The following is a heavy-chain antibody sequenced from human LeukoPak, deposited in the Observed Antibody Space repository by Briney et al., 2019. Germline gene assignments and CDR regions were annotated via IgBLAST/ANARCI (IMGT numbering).Heavy chain of an antibody. CDR1: GYTFTSYD. CDR2: MNPNSGNT. D-gene: IGHD3-9*01. J-gene: IGHJ5*02. CDR3: ARESYDILTGYYRTTNWFDP. Sequence: ASVKVSCKASGYTFTSYDINWVRQATGQGLEWMGWMNPNSGNTGYAQKFQDRVTITRNTSISTAYMELSSLRSEDTAVYYCARESYDILTGYYRTTNWFDPWGQGTLVTVSS. V-gene: IGHV1-8*03.